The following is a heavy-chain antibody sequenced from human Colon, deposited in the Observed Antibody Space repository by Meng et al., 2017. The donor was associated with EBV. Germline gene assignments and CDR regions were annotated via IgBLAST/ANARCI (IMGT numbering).Heavy chain of an antibody. CDR2: IYHSGST. CDR3: ARVGAYCGGDCYHPR. D-gene: IGHD2-21*02. CDR1: GGSLSSRNW. J-gene: IGHJ4*02. V-gene: IGHV4-4*02. Sequence: QVQLQESGPGLVMPSGTLSLTCAVSGGSLSSRNWWSWVRQPPGKGLEWIGEIYHSGSTNYNPSLKSRVTKSVDESKNQFSLRLSSVTAADTAVYYCARVGAYCGGDCYHPRWGQGTLVTVSS.